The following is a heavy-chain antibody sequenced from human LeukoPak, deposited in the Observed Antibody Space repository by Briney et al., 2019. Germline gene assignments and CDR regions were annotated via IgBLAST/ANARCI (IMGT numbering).Heavy chain of an antibody. J-gene: IGHJ3*02. Sequence: SETLSLTCTVSGGAISGYYWNWIRQPPGKGLEWIGYISYSGSTNYNPSLKSRVTISVDTSKNQFSLKLSSVTAADTAVYYCARESGDVDAFDIWGQGTMVTVSS. CDR3: ARESGDVDAFDI. CDR2: ISYSGST. D-gene: IGHD2-21*02. V-gene: IGHV4-59*12. CDR1: GGAISGYY.